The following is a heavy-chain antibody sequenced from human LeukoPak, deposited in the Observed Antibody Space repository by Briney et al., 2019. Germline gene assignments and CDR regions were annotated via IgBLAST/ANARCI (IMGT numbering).Heavy chain of an antibody. V-gene: IGHV3-21*01. D-gene: IGHD6-13*01. CDR3: ARESTSSSWSRTIDY. CDR2: ISSSSSYI. CDR1: GFTFRSYS. Sequence: GGSLRLSCAASGFTFRSYSMTWVRQAPGEGLEWVSSISSSSSYIYYADSVKGRFTISRDNAKNSLYLQMNSLRAEDTAVYYCARESTSSSWSRTIDYWGQGTLVTVSS. J-gene: IGHJ4*02.